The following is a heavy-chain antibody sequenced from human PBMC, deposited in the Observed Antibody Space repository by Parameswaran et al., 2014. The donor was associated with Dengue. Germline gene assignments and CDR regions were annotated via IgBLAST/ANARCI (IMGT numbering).Heavy chain of an antibody. D-gene: IGHD2-2*01. CDR3: ARVRALYHMDV. CDR2: TYYRSKWYN. Sequence: WIRQSPSRGLEWLGRTYYRSKWYNDYAVSVKSRIIINPDTSKNQFSLQLNSVTPEDTAVYYCARVRALYHMDVWGQGTTVTVSS. V-gene: IGHV6-1*01. J-gene: IGHJ6*02.